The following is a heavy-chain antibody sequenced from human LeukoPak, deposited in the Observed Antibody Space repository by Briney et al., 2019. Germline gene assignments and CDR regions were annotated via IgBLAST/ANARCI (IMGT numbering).Heavy chain of an antibody. CDR2: IIGPGGDT. J-gene: IGHJ4*02. CDR3: AKAAAERCASIKCYPFDS. D-gene: IGHD1-1*01. Sequence: GGSLRLSCTASGLSFNSYAMNWVRQAPGKGLEWVASIIGPGGDTYHAGSVRGRFTISRDNSKNTLYLQMSHLRVEDTALYYCAKAAAERCASIKCYPFDSWGQGTLVAVSS. CDR1: GLSFNSYA. V-gene: IGHV3-23*01.